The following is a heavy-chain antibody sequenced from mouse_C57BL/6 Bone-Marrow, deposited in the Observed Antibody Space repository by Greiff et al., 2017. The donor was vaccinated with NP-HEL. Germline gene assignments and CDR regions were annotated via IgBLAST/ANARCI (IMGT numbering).Heavy chain of an antibody. Sequence: QVQLLQPGAELVKPGASVKLSCKASGYTFTSYWMHWVKQRPGQGLEWIGMIHPNSGSTNYNAKFKSKATLTVDKSSSTAYMQLSSLTSEDSAVYYCEREEVYYASRRTGWYFDVWGTGTTVTVSS. CDR2: IHPNSGST. D-gene: IGHD1-1*01. J-gene: IGHJ1*03. CDR1: GYTFTSYW. V-gene: IGHV1-64*01. CDR3: EREEVYYASRRTGWYFDV.